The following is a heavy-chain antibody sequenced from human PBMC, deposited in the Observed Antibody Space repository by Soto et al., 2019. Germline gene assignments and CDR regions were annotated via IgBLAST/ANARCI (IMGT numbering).Heavy chain of an antibody. V-gene: IGHV4-59*08. J-gene: IGHJ5*02. CDR1: GGSISSYY. Sequence: PSETLSLTCTVSGGSISSYYWSWIRQTPGKGLELIGYIYYSGSTNYNPSLNSRVTISVDTSKNQFSLKLSSVTAADTAVYYCARHGERTIRSLNWFDPWGQGTLVTVSS. D-gene: IGHD4-17*01. CDR2: IYYSGST. CDR3: ARHGERTIRSLNWFDP.